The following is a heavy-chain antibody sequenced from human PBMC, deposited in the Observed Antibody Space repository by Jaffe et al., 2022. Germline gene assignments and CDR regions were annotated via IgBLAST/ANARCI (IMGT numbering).Heavy chain of an antibody. CDR1: GFTFSRYW. D-gene: IGHD2-15*01. CDR3: ARFGDCSGRGCHFEYFHH. CDR2: INEAGSEK. Sequence: EVQLVESGGGLVQPGGSLRLSCVASGFTFSRYWMTWVRQAPGKGLEWVANINEAGSEKYYVDSVKGRFTMSRDNAKNSLYLQMNRLRAEDTAVYYCARFGDCSGRGCHFEYFHHWGQGTLVTVSS. J-gene: IGHJ1*01. V-gene: IGHV3-7*01.